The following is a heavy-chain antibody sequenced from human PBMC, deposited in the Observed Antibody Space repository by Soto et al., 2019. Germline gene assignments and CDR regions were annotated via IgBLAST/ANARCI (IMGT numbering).Heavy chain of an antibody. CDR3: ARDMTERHITMVRDYYYGMDV. CDR2: ISSSGSTI. J-gene: IGHJ6*02. D-gene: IGHD3-10*01. Sequence: GSLRLSCAASGFTFSDYYMSWIRQAPGKGLEWVSYISSSGSTIYYADSVKGRFTISRDNAKNSLYLQMNSLRAEDTAVYYCARDMTERHITMVRDYYYGMDVWGQGTTVTVSS. CDR1: GFTFSDYY. V-gene: IGHV3-11*01.